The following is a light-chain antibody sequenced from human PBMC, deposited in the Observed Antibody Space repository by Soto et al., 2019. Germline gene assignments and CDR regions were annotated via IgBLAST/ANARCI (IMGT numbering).Light chain of an antibody. J-gene: IGLJ2*01. CDR3: SSYTGSSINTVV. V-gene: IGLV2-14*01. CDR2: EVS. CDR1: SSDVGKYNY. Sequence: QSALTQPASVSGSPGQSITISCTGTSSDVGKYNYVSWYQQHPAKAPKLMIFEVSNRPSGVSNRVSGSKSGNTASLTISGLQAEDEAEYYCSSYTGSSINTVVFGGGTKLTVL.